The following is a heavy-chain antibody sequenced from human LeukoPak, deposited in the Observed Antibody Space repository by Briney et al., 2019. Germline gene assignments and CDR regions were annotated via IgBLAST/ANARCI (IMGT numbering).Heavy chain of an antibody. CDR1: GFTFSSYG. CDR2: ISYDGSNK. D-gene: IGHD6-13*01. V-gene: IGHV3-30*18. Sequence: PGGSPRLSCEASGFTFSSYGMHWVRQAPGKGLEWVAVISYDGSNKYYADSVKGRFTISRDNSKNTLYLQMNSLRAEDTAVYYCAKDDGYSSSWSISGYFDYWGQGTLVTVSS. J-gene: IGHJ4*02. CDR3: AKDDGYSSSWSISGYFDY.